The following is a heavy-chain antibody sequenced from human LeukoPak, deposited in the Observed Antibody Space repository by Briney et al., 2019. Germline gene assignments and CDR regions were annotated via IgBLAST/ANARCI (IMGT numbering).Heavy chain of an antibody. CDR1: GVSIGRDD. V-gene: IGHV4-59*08. J-gene: IGHJ4*02. D-gene: IGHD6-19*01. Sequence: PSETLCLTCTVSGVSIGRDDWTWIRQPPGKGLEYIGYVYYTGATNYNPSLNSRVTISVDTSKNQFSLRLSSVTAADTAVYFCAKYGNSGWVIDYWGPGTLVTVSS. CDR2: VYYTGAT. CDR3: AKYGNSGWVIDY.